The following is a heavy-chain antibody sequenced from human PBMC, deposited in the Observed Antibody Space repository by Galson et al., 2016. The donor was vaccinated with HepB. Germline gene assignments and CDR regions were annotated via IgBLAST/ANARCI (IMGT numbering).Heavy chain of an antibody. CDR1: GGSISSGNW. CDR3: ARHVGVPGTRGFDY. J-gene: IGHJ4*02. Sequence: ETLSLTCAVSGGSISSGNWWSWVRQPPGKGLEWIGEIYHSGTANYNPSLESRGTMSLDKSKNQISLKVTSVTAADTAVYYCARHVGVPGTRGFDYWGQGTLVTVSS. CDR2: IYHSGTA. D-gene: IGHD2-2*01. V-gene: IGHV4-4*02.